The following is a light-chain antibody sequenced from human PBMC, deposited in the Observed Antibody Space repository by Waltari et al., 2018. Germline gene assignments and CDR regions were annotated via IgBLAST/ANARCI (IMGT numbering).Light chain of an antibody. J-gene: IGKJ1*01. Sequence: DIQMTQSPSSLSASVGDKVTVTCQTSQTISNWLAWCQQKPGKAPKPLIYKASSLESGVPSSFSGSGSGTDFTLTISILQPEDFAPNSCQHYYSAPPWTFGQGTKVEIK. CDR2: KAS. CDR3: QHYYSAPPWT. V-gene: IGKV1-5*01. CDR1: QTISNW.